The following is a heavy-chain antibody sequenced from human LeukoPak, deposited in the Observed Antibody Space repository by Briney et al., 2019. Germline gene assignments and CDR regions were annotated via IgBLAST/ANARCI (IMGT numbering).Heavy chain of an antibody. CDR2: IYPGDSDT. CDR1: GYSFTSYW. CDR3: ARLEGLRLLEETYYYGMDV. V-gene: IGHV5-51*01. D-gene: IGHD3-3*01. Sequence: GGSLKISCKGSGYSFTSYWIGWVRQMPGKGLEWMGIIYPGDSDTRYSPSFQGQVTISADKSISTAYLQWSSLKASDTAMYYCARLEGLRLLEETYYYGMDVWGQGTTVTVSS. J-gene: IGHJ6*02.